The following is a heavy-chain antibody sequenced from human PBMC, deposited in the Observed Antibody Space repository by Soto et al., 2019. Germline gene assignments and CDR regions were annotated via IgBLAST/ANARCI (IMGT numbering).Heavy chain of an antibody. D-gene: IGHD2-15*01. CDR3: ARSGLPDPVVVVGHTPFDP. J-gene: IGHJ5*02. V-gene: IGHV1-18*01. CDR1: GYTFTNYD. Sequence: ASVKVSCKASGYTFTNYDINWVRQAPGQGLEWMGWISAYNGDTNYAQKLQGRVTMTTDTSTSTAYMELRSLRSDDTAVYYCARSGLPDPVVVVGHTPFDPWGQGTLVTVS. CDR2: ISAYNGDT.